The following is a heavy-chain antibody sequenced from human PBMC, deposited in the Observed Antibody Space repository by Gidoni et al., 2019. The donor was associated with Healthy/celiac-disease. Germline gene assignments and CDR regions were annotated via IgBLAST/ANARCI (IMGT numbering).Heavy chain of an antibody. CDR3: AKGLPSYDFWSGYDPILDY. CDR1: GFTFSSYA. V-gene: IGHV3-23*01. CDR2: ISGSGGRK. J-gene: IGHJ4*02. Sequence: EVQLLESGGGLVQPGGSLRLSCAASGFTFSSYAMSWVRQAPGKGLEWVSAISGSGGRKYYADSVKGRFTISRDNSKNTLYLQMNSLRAEDTAVYYCAKGLPSYDFWSGYDPILDYWGQGTLVTVSS. D-gene: IGHD3-3*01.